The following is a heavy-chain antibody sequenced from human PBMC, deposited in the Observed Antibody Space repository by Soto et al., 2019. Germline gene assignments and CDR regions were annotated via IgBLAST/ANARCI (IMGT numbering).Heavy chain of an antibody. CDR1: GGTFSSYA. CDR3: ARDPRSWNSHPYYFDY. D-gene: IGHD1-7*01. V-gene: IGHV1-69*13. Sequence: SVKVSCKASGGTFSSYAISWVRQAPGQGLEWMGGIIPIFGTANYAQKFQGRVTITADESTSTAYMELSSLRSEDTAMYYCARDPRSWNSHPYYFDYWGQGTLVTVSS. J-gene: IGHJ4*02. CDR2: IIPIFGTA.